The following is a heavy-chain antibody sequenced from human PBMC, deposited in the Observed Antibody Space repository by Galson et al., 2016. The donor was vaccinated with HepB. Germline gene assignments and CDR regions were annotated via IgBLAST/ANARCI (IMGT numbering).Heavy chain of an antibody. Sequence: SLRLSCAASGFTFSRYWMSWVRQAPGKGLEWLANIKQDGSEKYYVDYAKGRFTISRDNAKNSLYLQMNSLRAEDTAVYYCAKDNWGIAAAGTPDYWGQGTLVTVSS. V-gene: IGHV3-7*01. D-gene: IGHD6-13*01. CDR3: AKDNWGIAAAGTPDY. CDR2: IKQDGSEK. CDR1: GFTFSRYW. J-gene: IGHJ4*02.